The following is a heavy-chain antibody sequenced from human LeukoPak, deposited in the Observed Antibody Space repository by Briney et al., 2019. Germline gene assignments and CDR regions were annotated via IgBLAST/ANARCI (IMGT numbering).Heavy chain of an antibody. CDR3: ARNPSTVTNFGF. V-gene: IGHV4-39*07. Sequence: SETLSLTCSVSGGSISSSSFYWGWIRQPPGKGLEWIGRIYSSGSTNYNPSLKSRVTMSLDTSKNQLSLKLTSVTAADTAVYYCARNPSTVTNFGFWGQGTLVTVSS. CDR1: GGSISSSSFY. D-gene: IGHD4-17*01. J-gene: IGHJ4*02. CDR2: IYSSGST.